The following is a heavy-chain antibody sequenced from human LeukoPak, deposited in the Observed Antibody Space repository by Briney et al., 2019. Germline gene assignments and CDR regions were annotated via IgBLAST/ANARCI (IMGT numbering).Heavy chain of an antibody. CDR2: INHSGST. V-gene: IGHV4-34*01. J-gene: IGHJ4*02. CDR3: ARGIAASYGDYSVTPEIYFDY. CDR1: GGSFSGYY. Sequence: SETLSLTCAVYGGSFSGYYWSWIRQPPGKGLEWIGEINHSGSTNYNPSLKSRVTISVDTSKNQFSLKLSSVTAADTAVYYCARGIAASYGDYSVTPEIYFDYWGQGTLVTVSS. D-gene: IGHD4-17*01.